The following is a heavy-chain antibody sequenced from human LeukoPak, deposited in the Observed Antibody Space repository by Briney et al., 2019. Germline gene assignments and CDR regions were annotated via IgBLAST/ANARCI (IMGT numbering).Heavy chain of an antibody. Sequence: ASVKVSCKASGYTFTGYYMHWVRQAPGQGLEWMGWINPNSGGTNYAQQFQGRVTMTRDTSISTAYMELSRLRSDDTAVYYCARPDYYDSSGYPDYWGQGTLVTVSS. D-gene: IGHD3-22*01. CDR3: ARPDYYDSSGYPDY. V-gene: IGHV1-2*02. J-gene: IGHJ4*02. CDR2: INPNSGGT. CDR1: GYTFTGYY.